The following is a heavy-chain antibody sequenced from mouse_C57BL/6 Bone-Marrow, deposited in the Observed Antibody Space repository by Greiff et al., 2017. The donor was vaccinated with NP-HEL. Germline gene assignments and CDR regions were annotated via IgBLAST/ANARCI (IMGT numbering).Heavy chain of an antibody. J-gene: IGHJ4*01. CDR3: ARRGLYYGSSDAMDY. Sequence: QVQLQQSGPELVKPGASVKISCKASGYSFTSYYIHWVKQRPGQGLEWIGWIYPGSGNTKYNEKFKGKATLTADTSSSTAYMQLSSLTSEDSAVYYCARRGLYYGSSDAMDYWGQGTSVTVSS. CDR1: GYSFTSYY. D-gene: IGHD1-1*01. V-gene: IGHV1-66*01. CDR2: IYPGSGNT.